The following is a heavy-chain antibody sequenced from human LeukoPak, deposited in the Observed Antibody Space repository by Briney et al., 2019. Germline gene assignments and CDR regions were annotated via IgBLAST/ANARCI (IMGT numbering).Heavy chain of an antibody. V-gene: IGHV3-30*04. D-gene: IGHD3-16*01. CDR3: ARAGGGHFFYGMDV. J-gene: IGHJ6*02. Sequence: PGGSLRLSCAASGFTFSSYAMHWVRQAPGKGLXXXXXXSYDGSNKYXAXSXXXXXTISXDTSKNTLYLQVNSLRGEDTAVYYCARAGGGHFFYGMDVRGQGTTVTVSS. CDR1: GFTFSSYA. CDR2: XSYDGSNK.